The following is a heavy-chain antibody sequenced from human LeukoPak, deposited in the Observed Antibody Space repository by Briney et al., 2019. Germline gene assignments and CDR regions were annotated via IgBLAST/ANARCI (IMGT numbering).Heavy chain of an antibody. J-gene: IGHJ4*02. CDR2: ISFGGNYI. D-gene: IGHD3-16*02. CDR3: VSCYPSPY. Sequence: GGSLRLSWVASGFTFISDTMNSVRQAPGKGLECVSSISFGGNYIDYADSVKGRFTISRDNAKNSLYLQMNSLRVEDTAVYYCVSCYPSPYWGQGTLVTVSS. CDR1: GFTFISDT. V-gene: IGHV3-21*04.